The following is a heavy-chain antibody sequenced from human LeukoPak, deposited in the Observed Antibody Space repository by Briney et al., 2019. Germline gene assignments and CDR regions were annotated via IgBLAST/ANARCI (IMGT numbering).Heavy chain of an antibody. J-gene: IGHJ4*02. CDR1: GFTFSSYE. D-gene: IGHD1-26*01. Sequence: PGGSLRLSCAASGFTFSSYEMNWVRQAPGKGLEWLSYIGSSGSTIYYADSVKGRFTISRDNAKNSLYLQMNGLRAEDTAVYYCARAEWELRYWGQGTLVTVSS. V-gene: IGHV3-48*03. CDR2: IGSSGSTI. CDR3: ARAEWELRY.